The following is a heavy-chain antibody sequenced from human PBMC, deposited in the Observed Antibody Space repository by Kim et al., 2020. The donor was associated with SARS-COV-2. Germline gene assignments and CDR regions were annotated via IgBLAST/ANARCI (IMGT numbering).Heavy chain of an antibody. CDR3: ARAMVRGPAG. V-gene: IGHV3-11*04. J-gene: IGHJ4*02. Sequence: TIYYADSVKGRFTISRDNAKSSLYLQMNSLRAEDTAVYYCARAMVRGPAGWGQGTLVTVSS. D-gene: IGHD3-10*01. CDR2: TI.